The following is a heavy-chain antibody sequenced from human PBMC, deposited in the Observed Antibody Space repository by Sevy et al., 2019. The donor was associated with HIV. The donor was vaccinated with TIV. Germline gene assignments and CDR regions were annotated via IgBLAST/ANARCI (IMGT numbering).Heavy chain of an antibody. D-gene: IGHD3-3*01. CDR3: ARGVTIFGVAYDAFDI. Sequence: GGSLRLSCAASGFTFSSYGMHWVRQAPGKGLEWVAVIWYDGSNKYYADSVKGRFTISRDNSKNTLYLQMNSLRADDTAVYYCARGVTIFGVAYDAFDIWGQGTMVTVSS. CDR2: IWYDGSNK. J-gene: IGHJ3*02. V-gene: IGHV3-33*01. CDR1: GFTFSSYG.